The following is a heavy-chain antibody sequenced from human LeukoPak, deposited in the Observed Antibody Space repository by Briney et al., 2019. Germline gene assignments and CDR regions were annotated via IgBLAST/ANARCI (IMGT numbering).Heavy chain of an antibody. CDR3: ARRGRNSSGWQDYL. CDR1: GGSISSYY. Sequence: KPSETLSLTCTVSGGSISSYYWSWIRQPPGKGLEWIANIYHTGSTNYNPSLSSRVTISIDTAKNQFSLKLTSVGAADTAVYYCARRGRNSSGWQDYLWGQGTLVTVSS. CDR2: IYHTGST. J-gene: IGHJ4*02. D-gene: IGHD6-25*01. V-gene: IGHV4-59*01.